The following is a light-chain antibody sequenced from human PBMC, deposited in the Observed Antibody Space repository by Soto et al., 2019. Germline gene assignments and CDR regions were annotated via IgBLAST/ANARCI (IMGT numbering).Light chain of an antibody. Sequence: AIRMTQSPSSLSASTGDRVTITCRASQGISSYLAWYQQKPGKAPKLLIYAASTLQSGVPSRFSGSASGTEFTLTISSLQPEDLASYYCLQDHSYPWTFGQGTKVEI. CDR2: AAS. CDR1: QGISSY. V-gene: IGKV1-8*01. J-gene: IGKJ1*01. CDR3: LQDHSYPWT.